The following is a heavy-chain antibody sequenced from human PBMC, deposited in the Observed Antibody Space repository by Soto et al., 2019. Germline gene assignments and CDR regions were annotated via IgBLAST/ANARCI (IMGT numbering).Heavy chain of an antibody. J-gene: IGHJ6*02. CDR3: ARGRGWLAPDGMDV. V-gene: IGHV3-21*01. D-gene: IGHD6-19*01. CDR2: ISSSSSYI. CDR1: GFTFSSYS. Sequence: EVQLVGSGGGLVKPGGSLRLSCAASGFTFSSYSMNWVRQAPGKGLEWVSSISSSSSYIYYADSVKGRFTISRDNAKNSLYLQMNSLRAEDTAVYYCARGRGWLAPDGMDVWGQGTTVTVSS.